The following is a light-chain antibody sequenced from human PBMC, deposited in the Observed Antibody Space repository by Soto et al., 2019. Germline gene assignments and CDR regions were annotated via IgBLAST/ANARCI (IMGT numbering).Light chain of an antibody. CDR3: SSYVRSSSSWV. J-gene: IGLJ3*02. CDR1: SSDVGNYNY. Sequence: QSALTQPASVSGSPGQSITISCTGTSSDVGNYNYVSWYQLHPGKAPKLMIYEVTNRPSGVSDRFSGSKSGNTASLTVSGLQAEDEGDYYCSSYVRSSSSWVFGGGTKL. CDR2: EVT. V-gene: IGLV2-14*01.